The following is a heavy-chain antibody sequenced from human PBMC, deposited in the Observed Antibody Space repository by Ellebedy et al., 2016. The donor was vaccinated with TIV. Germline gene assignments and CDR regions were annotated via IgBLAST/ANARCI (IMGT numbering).Heavy chain of an antibody. CDR2: FDPEEGET. J-gene: IGHJ6*02. CDR1: GYTLSELS. Sequence: ASVKVSXKVSGYTLSELSIHWVRQAPGKGFQWVGSFDPEEGETIYAQNFQGRVTMTEDTTTDTAYMELSSLRSDDTAVYYCATKEKPTVDYELYNRFGMDVWGQGTTVTVSS. V-gene: IGHV1-24*01. CDR3: ATKEKPTVDYELYNRFGMDV. D-gene: IGHD4-17*01.